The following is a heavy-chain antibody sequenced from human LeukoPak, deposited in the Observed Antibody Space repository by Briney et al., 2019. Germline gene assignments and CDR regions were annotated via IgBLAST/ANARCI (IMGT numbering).Heavy chain of an antibody. V-gene: IGHV3-48*03. Sequence: LGGSLRLSCAASGFTFSSYEMNWVRQAPGKGLEWVSYISSSGSTIYYADSVKGRFTISRDNAKNSLYLQMNSLRAEDTAVYYCARVSPNGDYWGQGTLVTVSS. D-gene: IGHD2-8*01. J-gene: IGHJ4*02. CDR3: ARVSPNGDY. CDR1: GFTFSSYE. CDR2: ISSSGSTI.